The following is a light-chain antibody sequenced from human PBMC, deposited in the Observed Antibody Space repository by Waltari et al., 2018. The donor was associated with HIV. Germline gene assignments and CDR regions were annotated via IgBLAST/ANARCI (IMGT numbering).Light chain of an antibody. CDR1: HPALYSGNNKNY. CDR3: QQYYSTPWT. CDR2: WAS. V-gene: IGKV4-1*01. Sequence: IVMTQSPDSLAVSLGDRAAINCNYHHPALYSGNNKNYLSWYQHKPGQPPKLLIYWASTWQSGVPDRFSGSGSGTDFTLTISSLQAEDVAVYICQQYYSTPWTFGQGTEVEVK. J-gene: IGKJ1*01.